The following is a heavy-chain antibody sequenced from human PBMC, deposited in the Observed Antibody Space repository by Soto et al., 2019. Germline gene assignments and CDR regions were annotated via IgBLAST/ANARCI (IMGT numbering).Heavy chain of an antibody. CDR3: GRDLNYYSTSDYYAY. Sequence: ASVKVSCKASGYTFTSYAMHWVRQAPGQRLEWMGWINAGNGNTKYSQKFQGRVTITRDTSASTAYMELSSLRSEDTAVYYCGRDLNYYSTSDYYAYWGQGTQVTVSS. V-gene: IGHV1-3*01. D-gene: IGHD3-22*01. J-gene: IGHJ4*02. CDR1: GYTFTSYA. CDR2: INAGNGNT.